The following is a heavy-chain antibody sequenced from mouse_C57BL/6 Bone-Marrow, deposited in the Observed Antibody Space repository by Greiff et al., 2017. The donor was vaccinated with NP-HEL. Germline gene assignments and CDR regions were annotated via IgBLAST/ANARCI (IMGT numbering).Heavy chain of an antibody. CDR3: VRGGYYDYGFDY. V-gene: IGHV10-1*01. CDR1: GFSFNTYA. Sequence: EVMFVESGGGLVQPKGSLKLSCAASGFSFNTYAMNWVRQAPGKGLEWVARIRSKSNNYATYYADSVKDRFTISRDDSESMLYLQMNNLKTEDTAMYYCVRGGYYDYGFDYWGQGTTLTVSS. D-gene: IGHD2-4*01. CDR2: IRSKSNNYAT. J-gene: IGHJ2*01.